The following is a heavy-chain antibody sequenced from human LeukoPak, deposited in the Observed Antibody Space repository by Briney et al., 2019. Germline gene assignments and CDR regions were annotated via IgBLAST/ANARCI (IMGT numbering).Heavy chain of an antibody. CDR2: ISGSGERA. CDR3: VSQSFSGSDNYYFHY. J-gene: IGHJ4*02. V-gene: IGHV3-23*01. D-gene: IGHD1-26*01. Sequence: GGSLRLSCVTSGFIFSTYAMSWVRQAPGKGLEWVSIISGSGERAYYADSVKGQFTVSRDNSKNTLYLQMKSLRAEDTAVYYCVSQSFSGSDNYYFHYWGQGTLVAVSS. CDR1: GFIFSTYA.